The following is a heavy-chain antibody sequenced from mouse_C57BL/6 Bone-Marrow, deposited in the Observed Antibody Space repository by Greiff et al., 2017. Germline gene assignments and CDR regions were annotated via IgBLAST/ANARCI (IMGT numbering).Heavy chain of an antibody. CDR3: ARIARRGHGYYD. V-gene: IGHV8-8*01. Sequence: QVQLKESGPGILQPSQTLSLTCSFSGFSLSTFGMGVGWIRQPSGKGLEWLAHIWWDDDKYYNPALKSRLTITKDASKNQVFLKIANVDTADTATYYCARIARRGHGYYDWGQGTTLTVSS. CDR2: IWWDDDK. J-gene: IGHJ2*01. CDR1: GFSLSTFGMG. D-gene: IGHD2-3*01.